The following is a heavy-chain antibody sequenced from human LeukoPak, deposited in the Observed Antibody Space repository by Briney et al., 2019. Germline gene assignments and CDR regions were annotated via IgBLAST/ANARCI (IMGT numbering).Heavy chain of an antibody. V-gene: IGHV1-2*06. Sequence: ASVKVSCKGSGYTFTGYYMHWVRQAPGQGLEWMGRINPNSGGTNYAQKFQGRVTMTRDTSISTAYMELSRLRSDDTAVYYCARPSSGSYYVSFDYWGQGTLVTVSS. CDR3: ARPSSGSYYVSFDY. D-gene: IGHD1-26*01. CDR1: GYTFTGYY. CDR2: INPNSGGT. J-gene: IGHJ4*02.